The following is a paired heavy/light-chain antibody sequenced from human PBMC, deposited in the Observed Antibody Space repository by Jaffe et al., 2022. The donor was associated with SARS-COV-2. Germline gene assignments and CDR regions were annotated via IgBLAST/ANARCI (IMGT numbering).Light chain of an antibody. CDR2: KVS. CDR1: QSLVYSDGNTY. J-gene: IGKJ2*01. V-gene: IGKV2-30*01. Sequence: DVVMTQSPLSLPVTLGQPASISCRSSQSLVYSDGNTYLSWFQQRPGQSPRRLIYKVSYRDSGVPDRFSGSGSGTDFTLQISRVEPEDVGVYYCVQGTHWPPFIFGQGTRLEIQ. CDR3: VQGTHWPPFI.
Heavy chain of an antibody. CDR2: ISGTGDNT. V-gene: IGHV3-23*01. D-gene: IGHD3-22*01. J-gene: IGHJ4*02. CDR1: GFTFGSYA. Sequence: VQLSESGGGLAQPGESLRLSCVGSGFTFGSYAMSWVRQTPGKGLEWVSSISGTGDNTSYADSVKGRFTISRDNPRKTVFLQMKSLRVDDTALYYCTKEGGYRSGYLPFDYWGQGTLVAVSS. CDR3: TKEGGYRSGYLPFDY.